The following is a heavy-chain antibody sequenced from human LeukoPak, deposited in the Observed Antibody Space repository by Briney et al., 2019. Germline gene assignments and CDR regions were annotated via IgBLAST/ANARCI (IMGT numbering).Heavy chain of an antibody. CDR1: GFTFTDAW. J-gene: IGHJ4*02. Sequence: GGSLRLSCVASGFTFTDAWMNWVRQAPGRGLEWVGRIKSKINGGTTDYAAPVKDRFIISRDDSNNTLYLQMTSLNSDDTGFYYCATHYGDDYGGYWGQGTLVTVSS. CDR2: IKSKINGGTT. CDR3: ATHYGDDYGGY. V-gene: IGHV3-15*07. D-gene: IGHD4-17*01.